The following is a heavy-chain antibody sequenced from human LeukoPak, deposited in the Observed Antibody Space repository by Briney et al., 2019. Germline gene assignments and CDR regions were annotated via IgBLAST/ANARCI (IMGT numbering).Heavy chain of an antibody. CDR3: ARAPSGYSVDF. V-gene: IGHV3-48*03. Sequence: GGSLRLSCASSGFTFSSYEMKWVRQAPGKGLEWVSYISSSGSSIYYADSVKGRFTISRDNAKNSLYLQMNSLRAEDTAVYHCARAPSGYSVDFWGQGTLVTVSS. D-gene: IGHD3-3*01. CDR2: ISSSGSSI. CDR1: GFTFSSYE. J-gene: IGHJ4*02.